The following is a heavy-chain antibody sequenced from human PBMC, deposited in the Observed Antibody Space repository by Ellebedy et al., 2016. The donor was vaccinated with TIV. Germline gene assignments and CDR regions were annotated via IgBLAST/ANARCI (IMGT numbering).Heavy chain of an antibody. CDR1: GFTFDDYG. D-gene: IGHD6-19*01. CDR3: VRGSNDGYGMDY. CDR2: ILYDGSNK. J-gene: IGHJ4*02. Sequence: PGGSLRLSCAASGFTFDDYGMHWVRQAPGKGLEWVAVILYDGSNKYYADSVKGRFTISRDNAKDTLFLQMNSLTGEDTAVYYCVRGSNDGYGMDYWGQGTLVSVSS. V-gene: IGHV3-33*03.